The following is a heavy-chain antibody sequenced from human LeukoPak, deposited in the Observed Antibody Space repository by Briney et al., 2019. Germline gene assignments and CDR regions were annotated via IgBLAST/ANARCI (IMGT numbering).Heavy chain of an antibody. CDR2: IYYSGST. CDR1: GGSISSYY. J-gene: IGHJ6*02. CDR3: ARDSSVPAAMYTYYYYYGMDV. D-gene: IGHD2-2*01. Sequence: SETLSLTCTVSGGSISSYYWSWIRQPPGKGLEWIGYIYYSGSTNYNHSLKSRVTISVDTSKNQFSLKLSSVTAADTAVYYCARDSSVPAAMYTYYYYYGMDVWGQGTTVTVSS. V-gene: IGHV4-59*01.